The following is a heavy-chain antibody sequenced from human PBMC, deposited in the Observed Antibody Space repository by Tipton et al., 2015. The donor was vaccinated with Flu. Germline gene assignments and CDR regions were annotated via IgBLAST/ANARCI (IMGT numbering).Heavy chain of an antibody. CDR2: INEDGSDT. CDR3: ARGGSDHAFDI. J-gene: IGHJ3*02. CDR1: GFTFSSFW. V-gene: IGHV3-74*01. D-gene: IGHD3-10*01. Sequence: SLRLSCAASGFTFSSFWVYWVRQVPGKGLVCLSRINEDGSDTYYADFVRGRFTVSRDNAKDTVDLQVNSLRADDTAVYFCARGGSDHAFDIWGQGTMVTVSS.